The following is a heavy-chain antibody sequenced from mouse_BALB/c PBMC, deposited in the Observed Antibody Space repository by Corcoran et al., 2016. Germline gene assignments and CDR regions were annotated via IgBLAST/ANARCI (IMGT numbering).Heavy chain of an antibody. V-gene: IGHV1-9*01. CDR2: ILPGSGST. D-gene: IGHD2-14*01. Sequence: QVQLQQSGAELMKPGASVKISCKATGYTFSSYWIEWVKQRPGHGLEWIGEILPGSGSTNYNEKFKGKATFTADTSSNTAYMQLSSLTSEDSAVYYCARRDYRYTWFSDWGQGTLVTVSA. CDR3: ARRDYRYTWFSD. CDR1: GYTFSSYW. J-gene: IGHJ3*01.